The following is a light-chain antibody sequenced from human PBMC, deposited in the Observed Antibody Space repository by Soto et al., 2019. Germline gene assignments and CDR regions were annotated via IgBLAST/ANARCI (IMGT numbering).Light chain of an antibody. Sequence: DIEMTQSPPSLSASVGDTVTITCRASQSISNYFNWYQQRPGKAPNLLSYAASSLQSGVPSRFSGSGSGTEFTLTINSLQADDFATYYCQQHNSFSITFGQGTRLEIK. V-gene: IGKV1-17*01. CDR1: QSISNY. CDR3: QQHNSFSIT. J-gene: IGKJ5*01. CDR2: AAS.